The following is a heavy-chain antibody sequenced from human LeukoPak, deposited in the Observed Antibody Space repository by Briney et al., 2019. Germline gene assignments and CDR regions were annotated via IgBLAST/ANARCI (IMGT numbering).Heavy chain of an antibody. CDR2: IFGSGGST. Sequence: GGSLRLSCAASGFTFSSYAMYWVRQAPGKGLEWVSGIFGSGGSTHYAGSVKGRFTISRDNSKNTVYLQMNSLRAENTAVYYCAKTTTGYSSGRFPGWPVDYWGQGTLVTVSS. CDR1: GFTFSSYA. D-gene: IGHD6-19*01. V-gene: IGHV3-23*01. CDR3: AKTTTGYSSGRFPGWPVDY. J-gene: IGHJ4*02.